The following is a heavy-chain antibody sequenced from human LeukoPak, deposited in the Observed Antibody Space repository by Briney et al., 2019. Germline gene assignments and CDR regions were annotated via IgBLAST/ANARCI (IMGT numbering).Heavy chain of an antibody. Sequence: GGSLRLSCVASGFTFSIYTMSWVRQAPGKGLEWVSAISGSGGSTYYADSVKGRFTISRDNSKNTLYLQMNSLRAEDTAVYYCAKSAASPHDTFFDYWGQGTLVTVSS. D-gene: IGHD1-1*01. CDR3: AKSAASPHDTFFDY. V-gene: IGHV3-23*01. J-gene: IGHJ4*02. CDR1: GFTFSIYT. CDR2: ISGSGGST.